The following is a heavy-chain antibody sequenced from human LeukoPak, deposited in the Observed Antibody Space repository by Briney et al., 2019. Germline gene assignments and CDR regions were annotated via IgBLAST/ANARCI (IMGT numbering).Heavy chain of an antibody. CDR2: IYYSGST. CDR1: GGSISSGGYS. V-gene: IGHV4-30-4*07. Sequence: SETLSLTCAVSGGSISSGGYSWSWIRQPPGKGLEWNGYIYYSGSTYYNPSLKSRVTISVDKSKNQFSLKLSSVTAADTAVYYCARTTWGEYYYDSSGYHRGAFDIWGQGTMVTVSS. D-gene: IGHD3-22*01. CDR3: ARTTWGEYYYDSSGYHRGAFDI. J-gene: IGHJ3*02.